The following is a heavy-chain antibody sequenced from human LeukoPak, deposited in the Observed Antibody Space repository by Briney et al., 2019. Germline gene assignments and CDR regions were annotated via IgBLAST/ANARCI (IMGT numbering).Heavy chain of an antibody. CDR3: ARGGYRDGDVE. CDR1: GGSISSGSYY. Sequence: SETLSLTCTVSGGSISSGSYYWTWIRQPAGKGLEWIGRVYTSGSTNYNPSLKSRVTISIDTSKNQFSLNLSSVTAADTAFYYCARGGYRDGDVEWGQGTLVTVSS. V-gene: IGHV4-61*02. D-gene: IGHD5-18*01. J-gene: IGHJ4*02. CDR2: VYTSGST.